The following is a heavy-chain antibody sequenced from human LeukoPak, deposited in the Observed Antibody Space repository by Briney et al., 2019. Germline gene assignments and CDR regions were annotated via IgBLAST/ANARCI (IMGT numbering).Heavy chain of an antibody. D-gene: IGHD3-22*01. CDR2: ISGSGGST. V-gene: IGHV3-23*01. Sequence: QPGGSLRLSCAASGFTFSSYAMSWVRQAPGKGLEWVSAISGSGGSTYYADSVKGRFTISRDNSKNTLYLQMNSLRAKDTALYYCARDYYDSSGSSLFDPWGQGTLVTVSS. CDR1: GFTFSSYA. J-gene: IGHJ5*02. CDR3: ARDYYDSSGSSLFDP.